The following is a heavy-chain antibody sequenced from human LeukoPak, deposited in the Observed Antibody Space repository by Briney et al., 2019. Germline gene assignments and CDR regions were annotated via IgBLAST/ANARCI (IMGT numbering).Heavy chain of an antibody. V-gene: IGHV3-30*18. Sequence: GGSLRLPCEASGFTFSSYGMHWVRQAPGKGLEWVAVISHDGSSKYYADSVKGRFTISRDNSRNTLYLQMDSLRAEDTAVFYCAKDRNGYNFYFDNWGQGTLVTVSS. CDR3: AKDRNGYNFYFDN. D-gene: IGHD5-24*01. CDR1: GFTFSSYG. CDR2: ISHDGSSK. J-gene: IGHJ4*02.